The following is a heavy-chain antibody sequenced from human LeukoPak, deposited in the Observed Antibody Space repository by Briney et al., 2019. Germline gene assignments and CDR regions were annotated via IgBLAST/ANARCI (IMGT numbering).Heavy chain of an antibody. CDR3: ARRPHDRTARSNVFDP. D-gene: IGHD3-22*01. CDR1: GGSISSSSYY. V-gene: IGHV4-39*01. J-gene: IGHJ5*02. CDR2: VFYTGTT. Sequence: SSETLSLTCTVSGGSISSSSYYWGWIRQPPGKGLEWIGSVFYTGTTYYNPSLKSRLTISVDTSENQFSLSLRSVTAADTAVYYCARRPHDRTARSNVFDPWGQGTLVTVSS.